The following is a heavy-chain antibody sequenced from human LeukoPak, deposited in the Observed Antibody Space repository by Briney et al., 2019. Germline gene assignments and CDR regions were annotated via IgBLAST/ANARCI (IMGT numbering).Heavy chain of an antibody. CDR3: ARGIRMVRGVIAY. CDR1: GGSVSSGSYY. J-gene: IGHJ4*02. Sequence: SETLSLTCTVSGGSVSSGSYYWSWIRQPPGKGLEWIGYIYYSGSTNYNPSLKSRVTISVDTSKNQFSLKLSSVTAADTAVYYCARGIRMVRGVIAYWGQGTLVTVSS. V-gene: IGHV4-61*01. D-gene: IGHD3-10*01. CDR2: IYYSGST.